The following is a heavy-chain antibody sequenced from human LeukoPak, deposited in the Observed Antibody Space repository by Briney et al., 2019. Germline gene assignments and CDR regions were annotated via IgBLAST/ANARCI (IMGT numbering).Heavy chain of an antibody. CDR1: GFTFSSYW. CDR2: INTDGSST. V-gene: IGHV3-74*01. J-gene: IGHJ3*02. CDR3: ARESGDNYYDNSKNAFDI. D-gene: IGHD3-22*01. Sequence: GGSLRLSCAASGFTFSSYWMHWVRQAPGKGLVWVSRINTDGSSTSYADSVKGRFTISRDNAKNSVSLQMNSLRAEDTAVYYCARESGDNYYDNSKNAFDIWGQGTMVTVSS.